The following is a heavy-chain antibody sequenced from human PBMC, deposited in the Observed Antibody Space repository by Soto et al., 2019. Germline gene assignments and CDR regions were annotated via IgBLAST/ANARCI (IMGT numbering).Heavy chain of an antibody. D-gene: IGHD3-22*01. CDR3: ARGPVGGYYDSSGYLTNFDY. CDR2: INPSGGST. Sequence: ASVKVSCKASGYTFTSYYMHWVRQAHGQGLECMGIINPSGGSTSYAQKFQGRVTMTRDTSTSTVYMELSSLRSEDTAVYYCARGPVGGYYDSSGYLTNFDYWGQGTLVTVSS. CDR1: GYTFTSYY. V-gene: IGHV1-46*03. J-gene: IGHJ4*02.